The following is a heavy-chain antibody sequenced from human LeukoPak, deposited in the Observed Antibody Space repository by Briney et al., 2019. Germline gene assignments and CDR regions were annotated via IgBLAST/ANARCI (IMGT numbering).Heavy chain of an antibody. D-gene: IGHD3-10*01. J-gene: IGHJ4*02. CDR1: GYTFTGYY. V-gene: IGHV1-2*02. Sequence: GASVKVSCKASGYTFTGYYMHWVRQAPGQGLEWMGWINPNSGGTNYAQKFQGRVTMTRDTSISTAYMELGRLRSDDTAVYYCARGWSWFGESLGYDYWGQGTLVTVSS. CDR2: INPNSGGT. CDR3: ARGWSWFGESLGYDY.